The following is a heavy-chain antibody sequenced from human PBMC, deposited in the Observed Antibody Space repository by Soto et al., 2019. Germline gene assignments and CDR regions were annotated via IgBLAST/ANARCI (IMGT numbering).Heavy chain of an antibody. J-gene: IGHJ4*02. CDR3: ARAANSGSSY. CDR1: GFTFNNYL. CDR2: IKPDGSEK. D-gene: IGHD1-26*01. Sequence: GGSLRLSCAASGFTFNNYLMYWVRQAPGKGLEWVANIKPDGSEKKYVDSVKGRFTISRDNAKNSVSLQMDSLRVEDTAVYYCARAANSGSSYWGQGTLVTVSS. V-gene: IGHV3-7*01.